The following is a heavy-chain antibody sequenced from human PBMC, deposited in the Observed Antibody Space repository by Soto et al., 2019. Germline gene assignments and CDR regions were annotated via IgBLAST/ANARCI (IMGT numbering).Heavy chain of an antibody. J-gene: IGHJ6*02. CDR2: IGSSGGDI. CDR3: AHAWGGGYYDVDV. Sequence: LRLSCAASGFTFSSYAMNWVRQTPGKGLEWVSCIGSSGGDIYYTNSVKGRFTISRDNSKSTLYLHMTSLSAEDTAIYPCAHAWGGGYYDVDVWGQGTAVTVCS. V-gene: IGHV3-23*01. CDR1: GFTFSSYA. D-gene: IGHD3-16*01.